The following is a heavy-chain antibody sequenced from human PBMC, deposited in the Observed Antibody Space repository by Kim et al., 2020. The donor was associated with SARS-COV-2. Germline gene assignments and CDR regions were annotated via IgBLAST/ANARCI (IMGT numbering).Heavy chain of an antibody. CDR3: ARDVFCSSSNCFRGWFDP. V-gene: IGHV3-21*01. Sequence: GGSLRLSCAASGFTFSSNNMNWVRQAPGKGLEWVSSISSTSTYIYYAASVKGRFTISRANAKNSLYLQMDSLRDEDTAVYYCARDVFCSSSNCFRGWFDPWVQGTLVTVSS. CDR2: ISSTSTYI. CDR1: GFTFSSNN. J-gene: IGHJ5*02. D-gene: IGHD2-2*01.